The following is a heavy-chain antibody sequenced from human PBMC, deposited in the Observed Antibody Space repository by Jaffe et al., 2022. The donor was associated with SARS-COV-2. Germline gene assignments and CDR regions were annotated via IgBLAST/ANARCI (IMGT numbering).Heavy chain of an antibody. CDR1: GGSISSYY. V-gene: IGHV4-59*01. D-gene: IGHD3-10*01. Sequence: QVQLQESGPGLVKPSETLSLTCTVSGGSISSYYWSWIRQPPGKGLEWIGYIYYSGSTNYNPSLKSRVTISVDTSKNQFSLKLSSVTAADTAVYYCARELSQKLPHGDYYYGMDVWGQGTTVTVSS. J-gene: IGHJ6*02. CDR2: IYYSGST. CDR3: ARELSQKLPHGDYYYGMDV.